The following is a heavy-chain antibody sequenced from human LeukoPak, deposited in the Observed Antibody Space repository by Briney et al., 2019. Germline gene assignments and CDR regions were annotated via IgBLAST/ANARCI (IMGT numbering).Heavy chain of an antibody. V-gene: IGHV3-21*01. J-gene: IGHJ6*03. CDR1: GFTFSSYS. D-gene: IGHD3-10*01. CDR3: ARTEARYGSGNYYMDV. CDR2: ISSSSSNI. Sequence: RGSLRLSCAASGFTFSSYSMNWVRQAPGKGLEWVSSISSSSSNIYYADSVKGRFTISRDNAKNSLYLQMNSLRAEDTAVYYCARTEARYGSGNYYMDVWGKGTTVTVSS.